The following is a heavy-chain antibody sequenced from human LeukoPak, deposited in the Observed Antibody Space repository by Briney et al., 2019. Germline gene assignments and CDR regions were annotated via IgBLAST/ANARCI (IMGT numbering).Heavy chain of an antibody. CDR1: GFTFSSYE. J-gene: IGHJ4*02. V-gene: IGHV3-48*03. Sequence: GGSLSLSCAASGFTFSSYEMNWVRQAPGKGLEWVSYISSSGSTIYYADSVKGRFTISRDNAKNSLYLQMNSLRAEDTAVYYCARDYGSGRRLGFDYWGQGTLVTVSS. CDR2: ISSSGSTI. D-gene: IGHD3-10*01. CDR3: ARDYGSGRRLGFDY.